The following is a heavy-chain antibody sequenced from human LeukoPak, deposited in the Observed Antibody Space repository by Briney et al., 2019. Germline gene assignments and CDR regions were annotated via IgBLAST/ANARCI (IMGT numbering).Heavy chain of an antibody. D-gene: IGHD4-17*01. V-gene: IGHV3-11*06. CDR2: ISSSSSYI. CDR1: GFIFSDYY. CDR3: ARVSYGDSGYFDY. J-gene: IGHJ4*02. Sequence: GGSLRLSCPASGFIFSDYYMSWIRQAPGKGLEWVSYISSSSSYINYADSVKGRFTITRDNAKNSLYLQMNSLRAEDTAVYYCARVSYGDSGYFDYWGQGTLVTVSS.